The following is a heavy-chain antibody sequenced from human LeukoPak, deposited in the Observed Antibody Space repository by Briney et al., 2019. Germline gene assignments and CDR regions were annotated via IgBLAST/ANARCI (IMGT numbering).Heavy chain of an antibody. Sequence: PSETLSLTCAVYGGSFSGYYWSWIRQPPGKGLEWIGEINHSGSTNYNPSLKSRVTISVDTSKNQFSLKLSSVTAADTAVYYCARERGATEGGLAYWGQGTLVTVSS. D-gene: IGHD1-26*01. CDR1: GGSFSGYY. V-gene: IGHV4-34*01. CDR3: ARERGATEGGLAY. J-gene: IGHJ4*02. CDR2: INHSGST.